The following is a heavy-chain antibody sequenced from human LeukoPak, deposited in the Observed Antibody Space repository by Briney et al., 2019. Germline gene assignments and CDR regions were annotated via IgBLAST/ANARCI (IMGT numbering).Heavy chain of an antibody. V-gene: IGHV5-51*01. CDR1: GYSFTSYW. D-gene: IGHD3-10*01. Sequence: KRGESLKISCKGSGYSFTSYWIGWVRQMPGKGLEWMGIIYPGDSDTRYSPSFQGQVTTSADKSISTAYLQWSSLKASDTAMYYCARRYYYGSGNYYLDYWGQGTLVTVSS. J-gene: IGHJ4*02. CDR2: IYPGDSDT. CDR3: ARRYYYGSGNYYLDY.